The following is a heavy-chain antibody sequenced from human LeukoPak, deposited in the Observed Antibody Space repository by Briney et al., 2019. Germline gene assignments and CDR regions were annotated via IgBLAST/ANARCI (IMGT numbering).Heavy chain of an antibody. J-gene: IGHJ4*02. CDR2: IIPIFGTA. D-gene: IGHD1-1*01. CDR3: ARAGELEPRLVFDY. Sequence: LGASVKVSCKASGGTFSSYAISWVRQAPGQGLEWMGGIIPIFGTANYAQKFQGRVTITTDESTSTAYIELSSLRSEDTAVYYCARAGELEPRLVFDYWGQGTLVTVSS. CDR1: GGTFSSYA. V-gene: IGHV1-69*05.